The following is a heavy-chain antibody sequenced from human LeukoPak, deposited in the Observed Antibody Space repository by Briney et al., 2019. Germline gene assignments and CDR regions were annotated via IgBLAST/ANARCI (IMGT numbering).Heavy chain of an antibody. CDR2: IKQDGSEK. Sequence: GGSLRLSCEASGFTFSNFWMTWVRQAPGKGLEWVANIKQDGSEKYYVDSVKGRFTISRDNAKNSLYLQMNSLRAEDTAVYYCASSLGGSSSWYYFDYWGQGTLVTVSS. V-gene: IGHV3-7*01. D-gene: IGHD6-13*01. CDR1: GFTFSNFW. J-gene: IGHJ4*02. CDR3: ASSLGGSSSWYYFDY.